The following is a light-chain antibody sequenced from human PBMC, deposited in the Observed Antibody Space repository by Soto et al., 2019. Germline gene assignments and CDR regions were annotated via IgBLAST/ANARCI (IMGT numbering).Light chain of an antibody. CDR2: DVS. CDR3: CSYAGSYIHYV. CDR1: SSDVGGYNY. Sequence: QSVLTQPRSVSGSPGQSVTISCTGSSSDVGGYNYVSWYQQHPGKAPKLMIFDVSKRPAGVPHRFSGSKSGNTASLTISGLQAEDEADYYCCSYAGSYIHYVFGTGTKLTVL. V-gene: IGLV2-11*01. J-gene: IGLJ1*01.